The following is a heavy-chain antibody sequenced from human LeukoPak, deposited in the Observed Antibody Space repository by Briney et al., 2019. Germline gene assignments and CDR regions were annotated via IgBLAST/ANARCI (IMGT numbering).Heavy chain of an antibody. D-gene: IGHD2-2*01. CDR3: ARDRWTSRDAFDI. CDR1: GYTFTGYY. CDR2: FNPNNGGT. J-gene: IGHJ3*02. V-gene: IGHV1-2*02. Sequence: ASVKVSCKASGYTFTGYYMHWVRQPPGQGLEWMGWFNPNNGGTNYAQKFQGRVTMTRDTSISTAYMELSRLRSDDTAIYFCARDRWTSRDAFDIWGQGTMVTVSS.